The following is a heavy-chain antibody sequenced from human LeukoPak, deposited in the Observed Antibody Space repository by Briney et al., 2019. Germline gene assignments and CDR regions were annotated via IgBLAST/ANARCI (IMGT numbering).Heavy chain of an antibody. Sequence: SETLSLTCAVSGDSISSGDYSWSWIRQPSGKGLEWIGYIFHSGSSYYNPSLKSRVTISVDKSKNQFSQRLTSVTAADTAVYYCARELWFVNAPGSWFDPWGQGTLVTVSS. J-gene: IGHJ5*02. D-gene: IGHD3-10*01. CDR1: GDSISSGDYS. CDR2: IFHSGSS. V-gene: IGHV4-30-2*01. CDR3: ARELWFVNAPGSWFDP.